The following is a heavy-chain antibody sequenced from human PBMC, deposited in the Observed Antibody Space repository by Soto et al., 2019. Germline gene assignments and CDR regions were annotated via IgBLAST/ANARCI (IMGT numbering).Heavy chain of an antibody. V-gene: IGHV4-59*01. CDR3: AIIQHTVVTPFDL. CDR1: GGSLTNYF. J-gene: IGHJ3*01. Sequence: QVQLQESGPGLVEPSETLSLTCTVSGGSLTNYFWTWIRQSPGKGLEWIAYIRYSGKTDYNPSLKSRVTILLDTLKNQFSLKLTSVTAADTAMYYWAIIQHTVVTPFDLWGQGTMVIVSS. D-gene: IGHD2-21*02. CDR2: IRYSGKT.